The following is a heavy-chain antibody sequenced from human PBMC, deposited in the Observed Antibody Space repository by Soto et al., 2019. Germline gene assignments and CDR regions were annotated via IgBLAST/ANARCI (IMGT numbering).Heavy chain of an antibody. CDR3: AKEIRYTYGKNFDY. D-gene: IGHD5-18*01. CDR1: GFSFISYG. V-gene: IGHV3-30*18. Sequence: WGSLRLSCAASGFSFISYGIRCVRHSPFKWLEWVAVISYDASNKDYADSVKGRFTISRDNSKNALYLQMNSLTTEDTAVYYCAKEIRYTYGKNFDYWGQGTLVTVSS. CDR2: ISYDASNK. J-gene: IGHJ4*02.